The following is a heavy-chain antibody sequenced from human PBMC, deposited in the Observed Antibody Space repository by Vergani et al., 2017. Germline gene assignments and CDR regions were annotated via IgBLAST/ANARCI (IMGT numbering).Heavy chain of an antibody. J-gene: IGHJ6*02. CDR3: AKARDPNCKGGNCYSYYYGLDL. V-gene: IGHV3-23*04. Sequence: EVQLVESGGGVVQPGGSLRLSCGASGFTFSSYAMTWVRQAPGKGLEWVSAISGSGGNTFYTDSVKGRFTISRDNSKDTLYLQMNSLRVEDTAIYYCAKARDPNCKGGNCYSYYYGLDLWGQGTTVTVSS. CDR1: GFTFSSYA. CDR2: ISGSGGNT. D-gene: IGHD2-15*01.